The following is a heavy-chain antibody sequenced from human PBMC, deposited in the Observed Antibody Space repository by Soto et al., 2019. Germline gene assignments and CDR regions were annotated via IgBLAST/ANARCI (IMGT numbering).Heavy chain of an antibody. J-gene: IGHJ4*02. V-gene: IGHV4-39*01. CDR3: ARGGFVRYSYGRGLDY. CDR1: GASISSSSYY. Sequence: PSETLSLTCTVSGASISSSSYYWGWIRQPPGKGLEWIESISYTGSTYYNPSLRSRVTTSVDTSKNQFFLKLSSVTAADTAVYYCARGGFVRYSYGRGLDYWGQGTLVTVS. CDR2: ISYTGST. D-gene: IGHD5-18*01.